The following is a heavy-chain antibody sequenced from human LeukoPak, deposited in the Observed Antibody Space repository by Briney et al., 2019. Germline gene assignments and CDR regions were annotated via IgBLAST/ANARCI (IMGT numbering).Heavy chain of an antibody. CDR2: ISYDGSNK. CDR1: GFTFSSYG. CDR3: ARDSRGTYYYDSSPPPDY. Sequence: GGSLRLSCAASGFTFSSYGMHWVRQAPGKGLEWVAVISYDGSNKYYADSVKGRFTISRDNSKNTLYLQMNTLRAEDTAAYYCARDSRGTYYYDSSPPPDYWGQGTLVTVSS. D-gene: IGHD3-22*01. V-gene: IGHV3-30*03. J-gene: IGHJ4*02.